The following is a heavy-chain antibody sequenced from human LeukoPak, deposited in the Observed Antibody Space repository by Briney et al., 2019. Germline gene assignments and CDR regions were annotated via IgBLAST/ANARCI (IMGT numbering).Heavy chain of an antibody. CDR2: IWYDGSNK. D-gene: IGHD3-10*01. CDR1: GFTFSSYG. CDR3: ARERVWFGESDYYYGMDV. Sequence: GGSLRLSCAASGFTFSSYGMHWVRQAPGKGLEWVAVIWYDGSNKYYADSVKGRFTISRDNSKNTLYLQMNSLRAEDTAAYYCARERVWFGESDYYYGMDVWGKGTTVTVSS. J-gene: IGHJ6*04. V-gene: IGHV3-33*01.